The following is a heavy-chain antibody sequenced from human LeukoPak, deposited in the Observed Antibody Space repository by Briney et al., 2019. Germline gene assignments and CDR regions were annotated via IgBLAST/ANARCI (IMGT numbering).Heavy chain of an antibody. D-gene: IGHD3-10*01. CDR1: GGTFSSYA. J-gene: IGHJ4*02. Sequence: SVKVSCKASGGTFSSYAISWVRQAPGQGLEWMGRIIPIFGTANYAQKFQGRVTITTDESTSTAYMELSSLRSEDTAVYYCARGRYYGSGSYIYWGQGTLVTVPS. CDR2: IIPIFGTA. V-gene: IGHV1-69*05. CDR3: ARGRYYGSGSYIY.